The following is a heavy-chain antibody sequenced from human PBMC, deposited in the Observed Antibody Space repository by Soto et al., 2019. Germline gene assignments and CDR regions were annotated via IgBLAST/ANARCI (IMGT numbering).Heavy chain of an antibody. CDR1: GFTFSSYA. J-gene: IGHJ4*02. V-gene: IGHV3-23*01. CDR3: AKLGSSGYHYAPFDS. Sequence: PGGSLRLSCATSGFTFSSYAMSWVRQAPGKGLEWVSAITGSGGSTDSADSAKGRFTVSRDNSMGTLFLQMNSLRAEDTAVYYCAKLGSSGYHYAPFDSWGQGTLVTVSS. D-gene: IGHD3-22*01. CDR2: ITGSGGST.